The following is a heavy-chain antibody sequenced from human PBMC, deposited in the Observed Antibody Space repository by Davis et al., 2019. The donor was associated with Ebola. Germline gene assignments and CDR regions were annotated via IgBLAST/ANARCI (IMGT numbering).Heavy chain of an antibody. CDR3: ARVGMDV. CDR1: GFTFSEAW. V-gene: IGHV4-34*01. CDR2: INHSGST. Sequence: ESLKISCAASGFTFSEAWMSWVRQAPGKGLEWVGEINHSGSTNYNPSLKSRVTISVDTSKNQFSLKLSSVTAADTAVYYCARVGMDVWGQGTTVTVSS. J-gene: IGHJ6*02. D-gene: IGHD1-26*01.